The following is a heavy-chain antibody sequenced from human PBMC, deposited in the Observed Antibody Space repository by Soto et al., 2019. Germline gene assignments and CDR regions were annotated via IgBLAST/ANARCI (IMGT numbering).Heavy chain of an antibody. V-gene: IGHV4-59*08. CDR2: MYNTGST. CDR1: GGSISSGD. J-gene: IGHJ4*02. Sequence: SDTLSLTCSVSGGSISSGDWTWIRHPPGKGLEWIGYMYNTGSTVYNPSFKSRVTISVDTSKNQFSLKLSSVTAAETAVYYCASSEFHWGQGTLVTVSS. CDR3: ASSEFH. D-gene: IGHD2-21*01.